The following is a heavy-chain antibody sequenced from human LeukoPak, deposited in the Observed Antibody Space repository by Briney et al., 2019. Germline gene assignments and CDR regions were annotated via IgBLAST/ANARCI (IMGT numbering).Heavy chain of an antibody. CDR3: ASLWWGSGWFS. D-gene: IGHD6-19*01. J-gene: IGHJ4*02. Sequence: SETLSLTCTVSGGSISSYYWSWIRQPPGKGLEWIGYIYYSGSTNYNPSLKSRVTISVDTSKNQFSLKLSSVTAADTAVYYCASLWWGSGWFSWGQGTLVTVSS. CDR1: GGSISSYY. CDR2: IYYSGST. V-gene: IGHV4-59*01.